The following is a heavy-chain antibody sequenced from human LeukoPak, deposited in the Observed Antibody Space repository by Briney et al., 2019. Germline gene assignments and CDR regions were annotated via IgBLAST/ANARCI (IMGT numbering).Heavy chain of an antibody. Sequence: SETLSLTCAVYGGSFSGYYWSWIRQPPGKGLEWIGEINHSGSTNYNPSLKSRVTISVDTSKNQFSLKLSSVTAADTAVYYCASIMGALYYYYYGMDVWGQGTTVTVSS. CDR3: ASIMGALYYYYYGMDV. V-gene: IGHV4-34*01. CDR2: INHSGST. D-gene: IGHD2-8*01. CDR1: GGSFSGYY. J-gene: IGHJ6*02.